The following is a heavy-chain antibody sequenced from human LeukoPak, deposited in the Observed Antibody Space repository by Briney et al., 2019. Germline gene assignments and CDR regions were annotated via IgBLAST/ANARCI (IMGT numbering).Heavy chain of an antibody. CDR1: GYSFTSYW. CDR3: ARHETGPYFDY. J-gene: IGHJ4*02. CDR2: IYPGDSDT. Sequence: GESLKISWKGSGYSFTSYWIGWGRQMPGKGLECMGIIYPGDSDTRYSPSFQGQVTISADRSISTAYLQWSSLKASDTAMYYCARHETGPYFDYWGQGTLVTVSS. D-gene: IGHD1-1*01. V-gene: IGHV5-51*01.